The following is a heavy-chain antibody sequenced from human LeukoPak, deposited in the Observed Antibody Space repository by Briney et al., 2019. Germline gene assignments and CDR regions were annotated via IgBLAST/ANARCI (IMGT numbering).Heavy chain of an antibody. CDR3: ARVPHDSSGYYYAGNYYYYYGMDV. CDR2: IYHSGST. Sequence: PSETLSLTCTVSGASISKDYWAWIRQPPGKGLEWIGEIYHSGSTNYNPSLKSRVTISVDKSKNQFSLKLSSVTAADTAVYYCARVPHDSSGYYYAGNYYYYYGMDVWGQGTTVTVSS. J-gene: IGHJ6*02. CDR1: GASISKDY. D-gene: IGHD3-22*01. V-gene: IGHV4-59*12.